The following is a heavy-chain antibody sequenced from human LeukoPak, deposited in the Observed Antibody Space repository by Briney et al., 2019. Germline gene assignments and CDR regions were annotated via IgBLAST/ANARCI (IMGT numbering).Heavy chain of an antibody. V-gene: IGHV1-46*01. D-gene: IGHD3-22*01. CDR1: GYSFTGHY. J-gene: IGHJ6*03. CDR3: ARGPGGRSGYYPLEDYYYYYYMDV. CDR2: INPSGGST. Sequence: ASVKVSYKASGYSFTGHYMHWVRQAPGQGLEWMGIINPSGGSTSYAQKLQGRVTMTTDTSTSTAYMELRSLRSDDTAVYYCARGPGGRSGYYPLEDYYYYYYMDVWGKGTTVTVSS.